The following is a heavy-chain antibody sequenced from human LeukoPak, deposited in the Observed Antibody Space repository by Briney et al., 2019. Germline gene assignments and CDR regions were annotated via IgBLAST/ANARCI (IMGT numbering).Heavy chain of an antibody. D-gene: IGHD3-10*01. CDR2: INSDGSST. CDR3: AELTSMVEQY. J-gene: IGHJ4*02. V-gene: IGHV3-74*01. CDR1: GLTLSSYW. Sequence: GGSLRLSCAASGLTLSSYWMHWVRQAPGKGLVWVSRINSDGSSTRYADSVKGRFTISRDNAKDTLYLQMNSLRAEDTAVYYCAELTSMVEQYWGQGTLVTVSS.